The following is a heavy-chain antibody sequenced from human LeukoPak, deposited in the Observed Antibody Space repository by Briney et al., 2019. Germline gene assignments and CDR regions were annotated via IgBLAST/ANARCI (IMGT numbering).Heavy chain of an antibody. J-gene: IGHJ4*02. CDR2: VSNSGDYI. CDR1: GFTFDDYG. D-gene: IGHD2-8*01. Sequence: GGSLRLSCAASGFTFDDYGMSWVRQAPGKGLEWVSSVSNSGDYIHYADSVKGRFTISRDNSKNSLYLQMNSLRAEDTAVYYCARALIGYYFDYWGQGTLVTVSS. V-gene: IGHV3-21*06. CDR3: ARALIGYYFDY.